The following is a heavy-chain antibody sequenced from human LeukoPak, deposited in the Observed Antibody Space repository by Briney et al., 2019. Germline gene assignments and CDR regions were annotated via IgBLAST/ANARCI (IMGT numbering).Heavy chain of an antibody. CDR3: ASVDALNFRYLDD. V-gene: IGHV4-39*01. J-gene: IGHJ4*02. Sequence: SETLSLTCTVSGSSISSSSYYWGWVRQPPGKGLEWIGSIYYSGSTYYNPSLKSRVTISVETSKNQFSLKLSSVTAADTAVYYCASVDALNFRYLDDWGQGTLVTVSS. CDR1: GSSISSSSYY. CDR2: IYYSGST. D-gene: IGHD2-2*01.